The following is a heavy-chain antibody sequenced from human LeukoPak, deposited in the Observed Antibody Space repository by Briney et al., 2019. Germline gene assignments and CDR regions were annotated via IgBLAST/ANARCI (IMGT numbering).Heavy chain of an antibody. CDR3: AGSLGIVVVPAAHYYYYMDV. J-gene: IGHJ6*03. V-gene: IGHV4-34*01. CDR2: INHSGST. CDR1: GGSFSGYY. D-gene: IGHD2-2*01. Sequence: SETLSLTCAVYGGSFSGYYWSWIRQPPGKGLEWIAEINHSGSTNYNPSLKSRVTISVDTSKNQFSLKLSSVTAADTAVYYCAGSLGIVVVPAAHYYYYMDVWGKGTTVTVSS.